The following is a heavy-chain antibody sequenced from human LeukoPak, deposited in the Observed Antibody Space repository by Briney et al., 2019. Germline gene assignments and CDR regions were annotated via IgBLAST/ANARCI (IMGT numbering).Heavy chain of an antibody. Sequence: ASVTVSCKASGYTFTSYYIHWVRQAPGQGLEWMGIINPSGGSTNYAQKFPGRVTMTRDTSTSTVYMELSSLRSEDTAVYYCATDLITMVRGVKSAFDIWGQGTMVTVSS. D-gene: IGHD3-10*01. J-gene: IGHJ3*02. CDR3: ATDLITMVRGVKSAFDI. CDR1: GYTFTSYY. V-gene: IGHV1-46*01. CDR2: INPSGGST.